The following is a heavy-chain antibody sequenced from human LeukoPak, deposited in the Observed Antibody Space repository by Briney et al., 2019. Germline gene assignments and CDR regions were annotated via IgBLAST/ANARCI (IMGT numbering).Heavy chain of an antibody. J-gene: IGHJ4*02. CDR1: GFTFSSYW. Sequence: GGSLRLSCAASGFTFSSYWMSWVRQAPGKGLEWVANIKQDGSEKYYVDSVKGRFTISRDNAKNSLYLQMNNLRAEDTAVYYCAREVYDFWSGYRLYYFDYWGQGTLVTVSS. D-gene: IGHD3-3*01. CDR3: AREVYDFWSGYRLYYFDY. V-gene: IGHV3-7*01. CDR2: IKQDGSEK.